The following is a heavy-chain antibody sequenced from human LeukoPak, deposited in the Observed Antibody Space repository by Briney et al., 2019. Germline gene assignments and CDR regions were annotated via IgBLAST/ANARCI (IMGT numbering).Heavy chain of an antibody. J-gene: IGHJ4*02. V-gene: IGHV3-23*01. D-gene: IGHD4-11*01. Sequence: GGSLRLSCAASGFTFSSYAMSWVRQAPGKGLEWVSAISGSGGSTYYADSVKGRSTMSRDNSKNTLWLQMNSLRADDTAVYYCVRDRSYRYFDFWGPGTSVTVSS. CDR3: VRDRSYRYFDF. CDR2: ISGSGGST. CDR1: GFTFSSYA.